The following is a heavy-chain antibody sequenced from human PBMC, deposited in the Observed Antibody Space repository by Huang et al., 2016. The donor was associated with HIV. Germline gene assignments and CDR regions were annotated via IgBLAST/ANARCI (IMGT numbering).Heavy chain of an antibody. CDR1: GYTFTNFA. D-gene: IGHD3-10*02. CDR3: ARDPHVFVAGPFFDC. J-gene: IGHJ4*02. CDR2: IDTDKSDT. Sequence: QVQLVQSGAEVKKPGASVKVSCKASGYTFTNFAMHWVRQAPGQRLEWMGWIDTDKSDTRYSQRFQGRLTSTRDTSASTADMELSSLRSEDTAVYYCARDPHVFVAGPFFDCWGQGTLVTVSS. V-gene: IGHV1-3*04.